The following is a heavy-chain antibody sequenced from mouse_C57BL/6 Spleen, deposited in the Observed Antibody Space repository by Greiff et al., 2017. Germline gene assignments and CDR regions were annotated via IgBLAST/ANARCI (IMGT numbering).Heavy chain of an antibody. Sequence: ESGPGLVKPSQSLSLTCSVTGYSITSGYYWNWIRQFPANKLEWMGYIRYDGSNNYNTSLQNRISITRDTSKNPFFMKLNSVTTEDTATYYFARVHGYDYDVAWFAYWGQGTLVTVSA. D-gene: IGHD2-4*01. V-gene: IGHV3-6*01. J-gene: IGHJ3*01. CDR2: IRYDGSN. CDR3: ARVHGYDYDVAWFAY. CDR1: GYSITSGYY.